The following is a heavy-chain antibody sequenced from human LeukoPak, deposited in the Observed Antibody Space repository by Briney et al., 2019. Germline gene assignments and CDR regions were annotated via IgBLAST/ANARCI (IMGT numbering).Heavy chain of an antibody. CDR1: GVSLSTYY. J-gene: IGHJ4*02. D-gene: IGHD7-27*01. V-gene: IGHV4-59*01. CDR2: ISYSGRS. CDR3: ARGGTGDLDY. Sequence: PSEALSLTCAVSGVSLSTYYWTWIRQPPGKGLEWIGYISYSGRSTYNPSLRGQVTISSDTSKNQFSLRLTSVTAADTAVYYCARGGTGDLDYWGQGTLVTVSS.